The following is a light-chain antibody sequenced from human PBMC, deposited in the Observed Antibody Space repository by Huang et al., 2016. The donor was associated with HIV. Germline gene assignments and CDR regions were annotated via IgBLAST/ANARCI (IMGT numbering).Light chain of an antibody. Sequence: EIIMTQFPATLSLSPGERATLSCRASQSFATQSAWYQQKPGQAPRLLIFGASNRATGVPDRFSGSGSGTEFTLTISSLQSEDFAVYYCQQYNTSPTTFGPGTRVDVK. V-gene: IGKV3-15*01. CDR2: GAS. CDR1: QSFATQ. CDR3: QQYNTSPTT. J-gene: IGKJ3*01.